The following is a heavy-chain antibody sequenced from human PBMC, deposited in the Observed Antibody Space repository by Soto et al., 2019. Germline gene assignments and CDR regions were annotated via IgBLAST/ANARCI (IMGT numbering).Heavy chain of an antibody. CDR3: AKGVDTAMPSHLDY. Sequence: LSPPCAASGFIFSSYGLHWVRPAPGKGLEWVAVISYDGSNKYYADSVKGRFTIPRDNTKNTLYLQMNSLRAEDTAVYYGAKGVDTAMPSHLDYWGQGTLITVSS. J-gene: IGHJ4*02. V-gene: IGHV3-30*18. CDR1: GFIFSSYG. CDR2: ISYDGSNK. D-gene: IGHD5-18*01.